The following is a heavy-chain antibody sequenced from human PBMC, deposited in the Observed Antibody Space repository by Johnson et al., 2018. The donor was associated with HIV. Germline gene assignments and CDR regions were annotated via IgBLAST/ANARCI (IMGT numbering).Heavy chain of an antibody. V-gene: IGHV3-7*01. D-gene: IGHD2-21*01. CDR1: GFTFSNYW. Sequence: VQLVESGGGLVQPGGSLRLSCAASGFTFSNYWMSWVRQAPGKGLEWVANIKQDGSDKYYVDSVKGRVTISRDNSKNTLYLQMNSLRAEDTAVHYCAKDRVVIAAHDAFDIWGQGTMVTVSS. CDR2: IKQDGSDK. J-gene: IGHJ3*02. CDR3: AKDRVVIAAHDAFDI.